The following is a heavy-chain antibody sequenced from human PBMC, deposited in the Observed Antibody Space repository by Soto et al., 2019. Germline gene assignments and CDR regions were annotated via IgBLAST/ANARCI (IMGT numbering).Heavy chain of an antibody. V-gene: IGHV4-59*08. Sequence: SETLSLTCTVSGGSISSYYWSWIRQPPGQGLEWIGYIYYSGNTNYNPSLKSRVTISVDTSKSQLFLELSSVTAPDTAVYYCARQIYDSSGYYYAYWGQGTLVTVSS. J-gene: IGHJ4*02. CDR1: GGSISSYY. CDR3: ARQIYDSSGYYYAY. D-gene: IGHD3-22*01. CDR2: IYYSGNT.